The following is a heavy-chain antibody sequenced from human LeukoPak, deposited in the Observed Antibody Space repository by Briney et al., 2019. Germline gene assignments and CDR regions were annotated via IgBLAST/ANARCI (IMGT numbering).Heavy chain of an antibody. D-gene: IGHD6-19*01. V-gene: IGHV4-59*01. CDR3: ARAGWFSTTWHFDY. Sequence: PWEPLSLTCSVSVHPISLYYGSWIRRPTGKGLEWIEYIYYTGSTKSNPYIKSRVSISVETSKKQYSLNLSSVTAADTAVYYCARAGWFSTTWHFDYWGQRILVTVSS. CDR1: VHPISLYY. CDR2: IYYTGST. J-gene: IGHJ4*02.